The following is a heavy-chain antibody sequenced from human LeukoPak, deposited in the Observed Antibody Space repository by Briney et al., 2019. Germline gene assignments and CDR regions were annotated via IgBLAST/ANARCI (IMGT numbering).Heavy chain of an antibody. D-gene: IGHD3-22*01. V-gene: IGHV1-69*04. CDR1: GGTFSSYA. CDR2: IIPILGIA. CDR3: ADHYDSSGYYRDY. Sequence: SVKVSCKAPGGTFSSYAISWVRQAPGQGLEWMGRIIPILGIANYAQKFQGRVTITADKSTSTAYMELSSLRSEDTAVYYCADHYDSSGYYRDYWGQGTLVTVSS. J-gene: IGHJ4*02.